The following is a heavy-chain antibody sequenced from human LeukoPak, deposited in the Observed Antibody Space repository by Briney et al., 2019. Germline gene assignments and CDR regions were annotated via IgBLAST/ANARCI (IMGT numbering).Heavy chain of an antibody. CDR2: INPSGSST. CDR3: ASTKASDWHLTASPLDF. V-gene: IGHV1-46*01. Sequence: ASVQVSCKASGYSSTGSYIHWVRQAPGQGPEWMGVINPSGSSTIYAQKFKGRVTMTKDTSTGTVYMDLSSLRSEDTAVYYCASTKASDWHLTASPLDFWGQGTLVSVSS. CDR1: GYSSTGSY. D-gene: IGHD1-7*01. J-gene: IGHJ4*02.